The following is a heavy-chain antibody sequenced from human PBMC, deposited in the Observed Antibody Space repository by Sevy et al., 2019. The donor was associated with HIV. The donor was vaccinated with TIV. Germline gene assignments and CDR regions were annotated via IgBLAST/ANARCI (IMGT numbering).Heavy chain of an antibody. CDR2: IYHSGST. CDR1: DGSISSNNW. J-gene: IGHJ4*02. V-gene: IGHV4-4*02. Sequence: SETLSLTYDVSDGSISSNNWWSWVRQPPGKGLEWIGEIYHSGSTNYNPSLKSRATISVDKSKNQFSLKLNSVTTADTAVYYCARDHGNHDNSGYHFDYWGQGTLVTVSS. CDR3: ARDHGNHDNSGYHFDY. D-gene: IGHD3-22*01.